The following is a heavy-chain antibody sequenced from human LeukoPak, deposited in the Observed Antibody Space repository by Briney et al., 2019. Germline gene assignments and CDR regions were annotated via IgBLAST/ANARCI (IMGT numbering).Heavy chain of an antibody. Sequence: GGSLRLSCTASGLTFTSCAMNWVRQTPGKGLEWVSYISSSSANIHYADSVKGRFTVSRDNAKNSLYLQMNSLTAEDTATYYCVRDRSYGSQYYYYIDVWGRGTTVTVSS. CDR2: ISSSSANI. V-gene: IGHV3-48*01. CDR3: VRDRSYGSQYYYYIDV. J-gene: IGHJ6*03. CDR1: GLTFTSCA. D-gene: IGHD4-17*01.